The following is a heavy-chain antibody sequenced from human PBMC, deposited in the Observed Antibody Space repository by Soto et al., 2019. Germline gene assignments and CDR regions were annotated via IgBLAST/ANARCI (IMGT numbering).Heavy chain of an antibody. CDR2: IYYTGNT. CDR1: GGSISSGDYY. D-gene: IGHD6-19*01. CDR3: AREGYSGQVDY. Sequence: SETLSLTCTVSGGSISSGDYYWSWIRQPPGKGLEWIGYIYYTGNTIYNPSLKSRVTISLDTSKNQFSLKLSSVTAADTAVYYCAREGYSGQVDYWGQGTLVTVSS. V-gene: IGHV4-61*08. J-gene: IGHJ4*02.